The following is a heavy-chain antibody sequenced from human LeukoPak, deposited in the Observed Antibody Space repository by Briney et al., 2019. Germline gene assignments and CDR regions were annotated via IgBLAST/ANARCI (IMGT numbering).Heavy chain of an antibody. CDR1: GFTFSDYY. V-gene: IGHV3-11*04. CDR2: ISSSGRTI. CDR3: ARADCSSTNCYEFDY. J-gene: IGHJ4*02. Sequence: PGGSLRLSCAPSGFTFSDYYMSWIRQAPGKGLEWVSYISSSGRTIYYADSVKGRFTISRDNAKTSLYLHMNSLRAEDTAVYYCARADCSSTNCYEFDYWGQGTLVTVSS. D-gene: IGHD2-2*01.